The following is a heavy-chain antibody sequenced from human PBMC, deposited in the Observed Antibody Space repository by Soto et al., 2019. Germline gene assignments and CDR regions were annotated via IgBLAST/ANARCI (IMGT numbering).Heavy chain of an antibody. D-gene: IGHD3-3*01. Sequence: GGSLRLSCAASGFTFSSYVMSWVRQAPGKGLERVSAISGSGGSTYYADSVKGRFTISRDNSKNTLYLQMNSLRAEDTAVYYCAKVLDYYDFWSGSSYGMDVWGQGTTVTVSS. CDR3: AKVLDYYDFWSGSSYGMDV. J-gene: IGHJ6*02. CDR1: GFTFSSYV. CDR2: ISGSGGST. V-gene: IGHV3-23*01.